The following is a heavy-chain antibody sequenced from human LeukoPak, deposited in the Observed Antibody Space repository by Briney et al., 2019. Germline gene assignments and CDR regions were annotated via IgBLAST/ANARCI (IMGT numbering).Heavy chain of an antibody. CDR1: GGTFSSYA. J-gene: IGHJ4*02. CDR3: ASHHHSSGYYWPFDY. Sequence: GASVKVSCKASGGTFSSYAISWVRQAPGQGLEWMGGIIPIFGTANYAQKFQGRVTITADKSTSTAYMELSSLRSEDTAVYYCASHHHSSGYYWPFDYWGQGTLVTVSS. CDR2: IIPIFGTA. D-gene: IGHD3-22*01. V-gene: IGHV1-69*06.